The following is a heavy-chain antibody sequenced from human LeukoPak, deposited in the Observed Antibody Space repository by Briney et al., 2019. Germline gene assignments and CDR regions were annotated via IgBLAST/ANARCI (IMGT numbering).Heavy chain of an antibody. D-gene: IGHD3-10*01. CDR2: IYPGDSDT. V-gene: IGHV5-51*01. CDR1: GYSFTSYW. Sequence: GESLKISCKGSGYSFTSYWIGWVRQMPGKGLEWMGIIYPGDSDTRYSPSFQGQVTISVDKSISTAYLQWSSLKASDTAMYYCARHMDYYGSGNYYSPYYYYMDVWGKGTTVTISS. J-gene: IGHJ6*03. CDR3: ARHMDYYGSGNYYSPYYYYMDV.